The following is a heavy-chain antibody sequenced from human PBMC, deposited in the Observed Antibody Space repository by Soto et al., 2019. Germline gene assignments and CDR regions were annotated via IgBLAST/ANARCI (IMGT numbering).Heavy chain of an antibody. Sequence: QVQLVQSGAEVKKPGASVKVSCKASGYTFTSYVISWVRQAPGQGLEWMGWISAYNGNTNYAQKLQGRVTMTTDTSTSTAYMELRSLRSDDTAVYFCASYREQLVLYGMDVWGQGTTVTVSS. CDR2: ISAYNGNT. D-gene: IGHD6-13*01. CDR1: GYTFTSYV. CDR3: ASYREQLVLYGMDV. V-gene: IGHV1-18*01. J-gene: IGHJ6*02.